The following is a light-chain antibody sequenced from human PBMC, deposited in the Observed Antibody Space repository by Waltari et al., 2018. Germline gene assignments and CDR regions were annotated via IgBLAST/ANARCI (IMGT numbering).Light chain of an antibody. V-gene: IGLV6-57*01. CDR1: SGSIASNY. CDR3: QSYKSNTEGV. CDR2: ESN. Sequence: NFMLTQPHPVSESPGKTVTISCTRSSGSIASNYVQWYQQRPGSSPTTVIYESNQRPSWVPDLFSGSIDRSSNSASLAISGLKTEDGADYYCQSYKSNTEGVFGGVTKLTVL. J-gene: IGLJ3*02.